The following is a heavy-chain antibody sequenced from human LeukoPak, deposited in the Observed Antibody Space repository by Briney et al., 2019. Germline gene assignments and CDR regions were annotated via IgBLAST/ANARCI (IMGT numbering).Heavy chain of an antibody. J-gene: IGHJ6*03. Sequence: SVKVSCKASGGTFSSYAISWVRQAPGQGLEWMGRIIPIFGTANYAQKFRGRVTITTDESTSTAYMELSSLRSEDTAVYYCAKSGYSGYANYYYYYMDVWGKGTTVTVSS. CDR2: IIPIFGTA. V-gene: IGHV1-69*05. CDR3: AKSGYSGYANYYYYYMDV. CDR1: GGTFSSYA. D-gene: IGHD5-12*01.